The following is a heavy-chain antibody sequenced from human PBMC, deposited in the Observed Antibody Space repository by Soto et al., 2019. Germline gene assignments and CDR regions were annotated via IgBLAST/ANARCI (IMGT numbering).Heavy chain of an antibody. J-gene: IGHJ4*02. CDR1: GLTFTDYW. D-gene: IGHD1-26*01. Sequence: LLGGSLRLSCVTYGLTFTDYWMSWVRQAPGKGLEWVANIKQDESEKNYLDSVKGRFTISRDNAKNSLYLQMNSLRAEDTAVYYCASDRFRGTYYLRGVTYFFEEWCQGAPVTVSS. CDR3: ASDRFRGTYYLRGVTYFFEE. V-gene: IGHV3-7*03. CDR2: IKQDESEK.